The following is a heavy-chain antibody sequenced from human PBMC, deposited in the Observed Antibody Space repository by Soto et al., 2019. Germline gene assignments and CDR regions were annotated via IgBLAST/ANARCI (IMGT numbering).Heavy chain of an antibody. CDR1: ELTFSTYA. V-gene: IGHV3-30-3*01. Sequence: PGRSLRRSLAASELTFSTYAMEGVGQAPGKGLDWVALISYDGNNKYYAGAVRGRFTISRDNSKNTLYLQMNTLRPEDTALYFCARPVEPFYSYGMDVWGQGTTVTVSS. CDR3: ARPVEPFYSYGMDV. J-gene: IGHJ6*02. CDR2: ISYDGNNK.